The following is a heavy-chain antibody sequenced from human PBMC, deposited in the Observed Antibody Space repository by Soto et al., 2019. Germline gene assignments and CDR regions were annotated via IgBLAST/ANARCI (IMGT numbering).Heavy chain of an antibody. D-gene: IGHD3-16*01. CDR3: AMLTAAPPLWADP. Sequence: ASVKVSCKASGYTFTGYYMHWVRQAPGQGLEWMGWINPNSGGTNYAQKFQGRVTMTRDTSISTAYMELSRLRSDDTAVYYCAMLTAAPPLWADPWGQGTLVTVSS. CDR2: INPNSGGT. V-gene: IGHV1-2*02. J-gene: IGHJ5*02. CDR1: GYTFTGYY.